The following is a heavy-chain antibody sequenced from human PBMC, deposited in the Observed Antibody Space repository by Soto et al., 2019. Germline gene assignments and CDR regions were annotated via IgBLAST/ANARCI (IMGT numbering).Heavy chain of an antibody. V-gene: IGHV1-69*08. J-gene: IGHJ4*02. D-gene: IGHD7-27*01. CDR2: IIPILGIA. Sequence: QVQLVQSGAEVKKPGSSVKVSCKASGGTFSSYTISWVRQAPGQGLEWMGRIIPILGIANYAQKFQGRVTITADKSTSTAYMELSSLRSEDTAVYYCAREGDRANWDAYWGQGTLVTVSS. CDR3: AREGDRANWDAY. CDR1: GGTFSSYT.